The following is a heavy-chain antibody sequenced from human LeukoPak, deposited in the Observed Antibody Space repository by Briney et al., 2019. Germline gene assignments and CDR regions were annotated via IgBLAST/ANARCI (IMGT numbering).Heavy chain of an antibody. Sequence: GGSLRLSCAPSGFTFSSYGMIWVRQAPGKGLEWVSYISSGGSTIYYADSVKGRFTISRDSAKNSLYLQMNSLRDGDTAVYYCARARSGYYFDYWGQGTLVTVSS. V-gene: IGHV3-48*02. CDR2: ISSGGSTI. CDR3: ARARSGYYFDY. J-gene: IGHJ4*02. D-gene: IGHD5-12*01. CDR1: GFTFSSYG.